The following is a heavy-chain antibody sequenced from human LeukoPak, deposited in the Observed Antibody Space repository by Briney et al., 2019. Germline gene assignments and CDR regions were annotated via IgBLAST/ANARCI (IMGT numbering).Heavy chain of an antibody. CDR3: ARGESSSWYSGRVSWFDP. Sequence: ASVKVSCKASGYTFTGYYMHWVRQAPGQGLEWMGWINPNSGGTNYAQKFQGRVTMTRDTSISTAYMELSRLRSDDTAVYYCARGESSSWYSGRVSWFDPWGQGTLVTVSS. CDR1: GYTFTGYY. D-gene: IGHD6-13*01. J-gene: IGHJ5*02. V-gene: IGHV1-2*02. CDR2: INPNSGGT.